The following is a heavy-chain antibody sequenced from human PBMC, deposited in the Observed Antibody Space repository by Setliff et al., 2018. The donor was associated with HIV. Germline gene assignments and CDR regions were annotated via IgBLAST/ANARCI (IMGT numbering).Heavy chain of an antibody. V-gene: IGHV4-59*02. CDR2: IHSSGST. CDR3: ARSTEYSYDRSTDFWFFDS. Sequence: SETLSLTCTVSGSSVTNNYWSWIRQVPGKGLEWVGYIHSSGSTNYNPSLKSRVTMSVDTSKNQLSLKLASVTAADTALYFCARSTEYSYDRSTDFWFFDSWGQGTPVTVSS. J-gene: IGHJ4*02. CDR1: GSSVTNNY. D-gene: IGHD3-3*01.